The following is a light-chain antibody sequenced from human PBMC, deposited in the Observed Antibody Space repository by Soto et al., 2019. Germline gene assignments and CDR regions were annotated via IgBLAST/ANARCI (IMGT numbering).Light chain of an antibody. CDR1: SSDVGGYNY. Sequence: QSALTQPASVSGSPGQSITISCTGTSSDVGGYNYVSWYQQHSGKAPKLMIYEVSYRPSGVSNRFSGSKSGNTASLTISGLQAEDEADYYCSSYTSSSNYVFGTGKKVTVL. CDR3: SSYTSSSNYV. V-gene: IGLV2-14*01. J-gene: IGLJ1*01. CDR2: EVS.